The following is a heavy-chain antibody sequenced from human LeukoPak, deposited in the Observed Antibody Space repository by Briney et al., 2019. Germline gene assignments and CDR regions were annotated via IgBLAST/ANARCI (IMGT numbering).Heavy chain of an antibody. J-gene: IGHJ4*02. CDR2: IKSKANGGTT. CDR1: GFTFSNAW. D-gene: IGHD5-18*01. V-gene: IGHV3-15*01. Sequence: GGSLRLSCAASGFTFSNAWMSWVRQAPGKGLEWVGRIKSKANGGTTDYAAPVKGRFTVSRDDSKNTLYLQLNSQKTEDTAMYYCTTDDPLNTSWGQGTLVTVSS. CDR3: TTDDPLNTS.